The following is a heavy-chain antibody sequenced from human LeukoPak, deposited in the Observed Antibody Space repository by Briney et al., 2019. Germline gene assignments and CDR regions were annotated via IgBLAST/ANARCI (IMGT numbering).Heavy chain of an antibody. J-gene: IGHJ4*02. CDR2: IKSKTDGGTT. CDR1: GFTVSSNY. D-gene: IGHD3-3*01. V-gene: IGHV3-15*01. Sequence: GGSLRLSCAASGFTVSSNYMSWVRQAPGKGLEWVGRIKSKTDGGTTDYAAPVKGRFTISRDDSKNTLYLQMNSLKTEDTAVYYCTTDLVQPIFGVVIQATHYWGQGTLVTVSS. CDR3: TTDLVQPIFGVVIQATHY.